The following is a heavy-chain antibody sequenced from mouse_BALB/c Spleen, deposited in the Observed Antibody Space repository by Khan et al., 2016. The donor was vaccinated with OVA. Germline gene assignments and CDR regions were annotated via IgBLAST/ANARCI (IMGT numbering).Heavy chain of an antibody. V-gene: IGHV1-5*01. CDR1: GYTFTSYW. CDR3: TRRNWDVAWFAY. D-gene: IGHD4-1*01. CDR2: IYPGNTDT. Sequence: EVQLQQSGTVLARPGASVKMSCKASGYTFTSYWMHWVKQRPGHGLEWIGDIYPGNTDTNYNQKFKGKAKLTAVTSTSTAYMQLSSLTNEDSAVYYCTRRNWDVAWFAYWGQGTLVTVSA. J-gene: IGHJ3*01.